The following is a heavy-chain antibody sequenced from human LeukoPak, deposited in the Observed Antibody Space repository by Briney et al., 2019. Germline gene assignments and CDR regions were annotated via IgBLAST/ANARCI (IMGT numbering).Heavy chain of an antibody. J-gene: IGHJ6*02. D-gene: IGHD1-7*01. CDR3: ARETGTSNMDV. CDR1: GGSISDYY. CDR2: ISYSGST. Sequence: SETLSLTCTVSGGSISDYYWSWIRQPPGKGLEWIGYISYSGSTKYNPSLQSRVTMSVDTSKNQFSLKLTSVTAADTAVYYCARETGTSNMDVWGQGTTVTVS. V-gene: IGHV4-59*12.